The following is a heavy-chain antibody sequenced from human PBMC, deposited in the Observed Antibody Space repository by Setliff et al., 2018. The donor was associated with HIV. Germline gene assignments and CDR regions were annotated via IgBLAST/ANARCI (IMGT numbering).Heavy chain of an antibody. CDR1: GFTVSSNY. Sequence: LRLSCAASGFTVSSNYMSWVRQAPGKGLEWVSVIYSGGSTYYADSVKGRFTISRDNVKNSLYLQMNSLRAEDTAVYYCARDRYSGSSTDYWGQGTLVTVSS. J-gene: IGHJ4*02. CDR2: IYSGGST. V-gene: IGHV3-66*01. CDR3: ARDRYSGSSTDY. D-gene: IGHD1-26*01.